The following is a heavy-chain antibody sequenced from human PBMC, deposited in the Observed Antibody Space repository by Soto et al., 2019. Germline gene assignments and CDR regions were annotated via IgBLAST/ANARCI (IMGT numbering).Heavy chain of an antibody. D-gene: IGHD2-21*02. CDR3: ARQRTTVVTQAYFDH. CDR2: IYYSWRT. J-gene: IGHJ4*02. Sequence: PSETLSLTGIVSGETISRSSYYWGFMRQPPGKGLEWIRSIYYSWRTYYNPSFKSRVSISIATSNNQISLKLSSVTATDKAVYSCARQRTTVVTQAYFDHWGKGAM. CDR1: GETISRSSYY. V-gene: IGHV4-39*01.